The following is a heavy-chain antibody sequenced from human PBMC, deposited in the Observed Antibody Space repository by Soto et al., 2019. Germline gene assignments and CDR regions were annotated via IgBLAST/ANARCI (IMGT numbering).Heavy chain of an antibody. Sequence: ASVKVSCKASGYSFTEYSLHWVRQAPGQGLEWMGWIIPNTGSTNYAQRFHGRVTMTRDKSMPTAYMELSSLTSDDTALFYCATVDHGGYYGNAFDNWGQGTMVTVSS. V-gene: IGHV1-2*02. CDR1: GYSFTEYS. J-gene: IGHJ3*02. CDR3: ATVDHGGYYGNAFDN. CDR2: IIPNTGST. D-gene: IGHD3-3*01.